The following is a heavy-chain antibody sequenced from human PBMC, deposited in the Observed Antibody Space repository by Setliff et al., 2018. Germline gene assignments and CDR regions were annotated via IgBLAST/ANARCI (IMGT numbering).Heavy chain of an antibody. CDR2: ISAYTGNT. CDR1: GYTFSHSG. J-gene: IGHJ4*02. CDR3: SRLVRHCSKTTCQTASGAEV. Sequence: ASVKVSCKASGYTFSHSGITWVRQAPGQGLEWMGWISAYTGNTNYAQKLQGRVTMTTDASTNTAYMELRGLSSDDTAVYYCSRLVRHCSKTTCQTASGAEVWGQGTLVTVSS. D-gene: IGHD2-8*01. V-gene: IGHV1-18*01.